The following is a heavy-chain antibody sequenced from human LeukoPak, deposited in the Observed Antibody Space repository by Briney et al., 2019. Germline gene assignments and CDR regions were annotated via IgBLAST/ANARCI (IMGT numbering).Heavy chain of an antibody. Sequence: SETLSLTCTVSGGSISSSSYYWGWIRQPPGKGLEWIGSIYYNGSTYYNPSLKSRVTISVDTSKNQFSLKLSSVTAADTAVYYCASPGYCSGGSCYGMVDYWGQGTLVTVSS. J-gene: IGHJ4*02. CDR2: IYYNGST. CDR3: ASPGYCSGGSCYGMVDY. D-gene: IGHD2-15*01. CDR1: GGSISSSSYY. V-gene: IGHV4-39*07.